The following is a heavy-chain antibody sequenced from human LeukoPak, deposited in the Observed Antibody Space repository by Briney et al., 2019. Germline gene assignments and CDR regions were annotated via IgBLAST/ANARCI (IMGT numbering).Heavy chain of an antibody. CDR1: GYTFTSYA. CDR3: ARNRVGAIEGGNWFDP. D-gene: IGHD1-26*01. J-gene: IGHJ5*02. V-gene: IGHV1-3*01. CDR2: INAGNGNT. Sequence: GASVKVSCKASGYTFTSYAMHWVRQAPGQRLEWMGWINAGNGNTKYSQKFQGRVTITRDTSASTAYMELSSLRSDDTAVYYCARNRVGAIEGGNWFDPWGQGTLVTVSS.